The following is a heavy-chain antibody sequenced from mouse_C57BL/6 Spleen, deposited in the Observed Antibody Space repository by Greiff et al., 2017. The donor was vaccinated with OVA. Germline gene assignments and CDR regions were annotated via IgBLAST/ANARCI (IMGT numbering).Heavy chain of an antibody. D-gene: IGHD1-1*01. V-gene: IGHV1-39*01. Sequence: EVQLQESGPELVKPGASVKISCKASGYSFTDYNMNWVKQSNGKSLEWIGVINPNYGTTSYNQKFKGKATLTVDQSSSTAYMQLNSLTSEDSAVYYCARGQDYYGSSYPYYAMDYWGQGTSVTVSS. CDR2: INPNYGTT. J-gene: IGHJ4*01. CDR1: GYSFTDYN. CDR3: ARGQDYYGSSYPYYAMDY.